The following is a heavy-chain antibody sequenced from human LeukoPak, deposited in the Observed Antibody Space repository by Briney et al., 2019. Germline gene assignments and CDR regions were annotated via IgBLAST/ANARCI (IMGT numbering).Heavy chain of an antibody. CDR3: ARGLDYYDSSGYYYGFDY. D-gene: IGHD3-22*01. CDR2: MNPNSGNT. J-gene: IGHJ4*02. CDR1: GYTFTSYD. V-gene: IGHV1-8*01. Sequence: ASVKVSCKASGYTFTSYDINWVRQATGQGLEWMGWMNPNSGNTGYAQKFQGRVTMTRSTSISTAYMELSSLRSEDTAVYYCARGLDYYDSSGYYYGFDYWGQGTLVTVSS.